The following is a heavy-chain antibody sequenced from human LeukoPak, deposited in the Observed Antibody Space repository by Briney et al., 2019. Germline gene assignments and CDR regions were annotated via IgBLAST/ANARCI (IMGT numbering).Heavy chain of an antibody. CDR3: AKDIGSSWPYGMDV. D-gene: IGHD6-13*01. CDR2: ISWKSGSI. CDR1: GFTFDDHA. J-gene: IGHJ6*02. Sequence: GGSLRLSCAASGFTFDDHAMNWVRQAPGKGLEWVSGISWKSGSIGYADSVKGRFTISRDNAKSYLYLQMNSLRAEDTALYYCAKDIGSSWPYGMDVWGQGTTVTVSS. V-gene: IGHV3-9*01.